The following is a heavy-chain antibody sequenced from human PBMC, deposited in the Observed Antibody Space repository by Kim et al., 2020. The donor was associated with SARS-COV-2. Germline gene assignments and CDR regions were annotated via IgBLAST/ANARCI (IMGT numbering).Heavy chain of an antibody. V-gene: IGHV1-46*01. Sequence: ASVKVSCKASGYTFTSYYMHWVRQAPGQGLEWMGIINPSGGSTSYAQKFQGRVTMTRDTSTSTVYMELSSLRSEDTAVYYCARRGYDFWSGPSSGMDVWGKGTTVTVSS. D-gene: IGHD3-3*01. CDR2: INPSGGST. J-gene: IGHJ6*04. CDR1: GYTFTSYY. CDR3: ARRGYDFWSGPSSGMDV.